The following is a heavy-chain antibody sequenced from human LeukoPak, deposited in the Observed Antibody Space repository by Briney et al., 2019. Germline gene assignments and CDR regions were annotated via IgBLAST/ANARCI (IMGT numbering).Heavy chain of an antibody. J-gene: IGHJ4*02. D-gene: IGHD6-6*01. Sequence: GGSLRLSCAASGLTFSNYAMTWVRQAPGKGLEWVSVISGSGGTIFYADSVKGRFTISRDNSKNTLYLLMNSLTAEDTAVYYCAKGRVLYSSSSTPFDYWGQGTLVTVSS. V-gene: IGHV3-23*01. CDR1: GLTFSNYA. CDR2: ISGSGGTI. CDR3: AKGRVLYSSSSTPFDY.